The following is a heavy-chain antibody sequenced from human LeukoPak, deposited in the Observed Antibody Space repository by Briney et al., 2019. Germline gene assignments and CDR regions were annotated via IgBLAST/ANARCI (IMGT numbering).Heavy chain of an antibody. CDR2: FYTSGST. CDR1: GGSISSYY. V-gene: IGHV4-4*07. CDR3: ARDARLHYYFDY. J-gene: IGHJ4*02. D-gene: IGHD6-25*01. Sequence: SETLSLTCTVSGGSISSYYWSWIRQPAGKGLEWIGRFYTSGSTNYNSSLKSRVTMSIDTSKNQFSLKLSSVTAADTAVYYCARDARLHYYFDYWGQGTLVTVSS.